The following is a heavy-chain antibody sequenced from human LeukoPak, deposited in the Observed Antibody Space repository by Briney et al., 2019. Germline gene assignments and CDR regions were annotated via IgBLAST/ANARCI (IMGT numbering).Heavy chain of an antibody. D-gene: IGHD3-22*01. CDR3: AKGASPYYYDSSGYYLFNYFDY. Sequence: GGSLRLSCAASGFTFSSYAMSWVRQAPGKGLEWDSAISGSGGSTYYADSVKGRFTISRDNSKNTLYLQMNSLRAEDTAVYYCAKGASPYYYDSSGYYLFNYFDYWGQGTLVTVSS. CDR2: ISGSGGST. CDR1: GFTFSSYA. V-gene: IGHV3-23*01. J-gene: IGHJ4*02.